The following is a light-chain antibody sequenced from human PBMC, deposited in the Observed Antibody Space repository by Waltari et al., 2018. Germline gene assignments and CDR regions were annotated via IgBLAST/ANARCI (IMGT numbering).Light chain of an antibody. V-gene: IGLV1-40*01. J-gene: IGLJ3*02. Sequence: QSVLTQPPSVSGAPGQRVTIPCTGRSSHGGAGYDVPWYQQHPGPPPNLLINDNSTRPSGVPDRFSGSKSGTSASLAITGLQAEDEADYYCQSYDSSLSSWVFGGGTKLTVL. CDR1: SSHGGAGYD. CDR2: DNS. CDR3: QSYDSSLSSWV.